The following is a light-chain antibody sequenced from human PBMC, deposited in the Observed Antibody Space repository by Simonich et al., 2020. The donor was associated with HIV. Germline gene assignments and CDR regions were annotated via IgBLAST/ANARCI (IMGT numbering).Light chain of an antibody. CDR2: AAS. J-gene: IGKJ5*01. V-gene: IGKV1-NL1*01. CDR1: QDISNS. CDR3: QQYNSYPIT. Sequence: DIQMTQSPSSLSASVGDRVTITCRASQDISNSLVWYQQKPGKAPKLLLYAASRLESGVPSRLSGSGSGTDYTLTISSLQPEDFATYYCQQYNSYPITFGQGTRLEIK.